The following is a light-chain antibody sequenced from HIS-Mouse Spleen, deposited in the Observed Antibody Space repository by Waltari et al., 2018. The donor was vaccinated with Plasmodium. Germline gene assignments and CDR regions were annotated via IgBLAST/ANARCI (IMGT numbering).Light chain of an antibody. CDR1: ALPKKY. J-gene: IGLJ3*02. Sequence: SYELTQPPSVSVSPGQTARLTCPGDALPKKYAYWYQQKSGQAPVLFIYEDSKRPSGIPERFSGSSSGTMATLTISGAQVEDEADYYCYSTDSSGNHRVFGGGTKLTVL. CDR3: YSTDSSGNHRV. CDR2: EDS. V-gene: IGLV3-10*01.